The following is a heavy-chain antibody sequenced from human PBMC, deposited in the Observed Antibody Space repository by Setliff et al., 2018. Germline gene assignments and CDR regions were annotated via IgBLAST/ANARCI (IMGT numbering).Heavy chain of an antibody. V-gene: IGHV3-21*01. CDR2: ISPNSIWI. Sequence: GGSLRLSCAPSGVTFTTYSMHWVRQAPGKGLEWVSSISPNSIWIYYADSVKGRFTISRDNAKKSLYLQMNSLGAEDTAVYYCARSPANGGHDAFDIWGKGTMVTVSS. D-gene: IGHD6-25*01. CDR3: ARSPANGGHDAFDI. J-gene: IGHJ3*02. CDR1: GVTFTTYS.